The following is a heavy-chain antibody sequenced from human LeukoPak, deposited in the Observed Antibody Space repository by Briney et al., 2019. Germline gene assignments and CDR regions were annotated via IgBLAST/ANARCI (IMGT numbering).Heavy chain of an antibody. J-gene: IGHJ3*02. V-gene: IGHV1-18*04. D-gene: IGHD6-13*01. Sequence: ASVNVSCKASGYTFAPSSITWVRQAPGQRPEWMGWISPNNGNTQYAQNVQGRVTMTTDTSTSTAYMELISLRSDDTAVYYCTRVRDSSNWWRAFDMWGQGTTVTVSS. CDR3: TRVRDSSNWWRAFDM. CDR1: GYTFAPSS. CDR2: ISPNNGNT.